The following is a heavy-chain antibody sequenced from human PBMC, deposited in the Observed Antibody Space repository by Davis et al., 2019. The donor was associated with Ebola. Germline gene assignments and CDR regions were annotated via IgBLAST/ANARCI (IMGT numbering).Heavy chain of an antibody. CDR3: AKDLGYYYDSSGYSLTYGMDV. V-gene: IGHV3-7*01. Sequence: GGSLRLSCAASGFTFSSYWMSWVRQAPGKGLEWVANIKQDGSNKYYADSVKGRFTISRDNSKNTLYLQMNSLRAEDTAVYYCAKDLGYYYDSSGYSLTYGMDVWGQGTTVTVSS. CDR1: GFTFSSYW. J-gene: IGHJ6*02. CDR2: IKQDGSNK. D-gene: IGHD3-22*01.